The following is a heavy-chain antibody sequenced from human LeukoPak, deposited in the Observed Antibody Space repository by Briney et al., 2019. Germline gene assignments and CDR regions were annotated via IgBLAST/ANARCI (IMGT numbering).Heavy chain of an antibody. CDR1: GYTFTGYY. CDR3: ARSVQEVIDSSRAPFDY. CDR2: INSNSGDT. J-gene: IGHJ4*02. Sequence: ASVKVSCTASGYTFTGYYIHWLRQAPGQGLEWMGWINSNSGDTNYAQKFQGRVTMTRDTSISTAYMELSSLRSDDTAVYYCARSVQEVIDSSRAPFDYWGQGTLVTVSS. V-gene: IGHV1-2*02. D-gene: IGHD3-10*01.